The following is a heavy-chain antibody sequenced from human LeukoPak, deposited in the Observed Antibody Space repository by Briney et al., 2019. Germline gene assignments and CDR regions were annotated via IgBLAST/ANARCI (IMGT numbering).Heavy chain of an antibody. D-gene: IGHD1-14*01. CDR1: GYTLTSYY. V-gene: IGHV1-46*01. CDR3: AREVMDNLRFDY. J-gene: IGHJ4*02. Sequence: ASVKVSCKASGYTLTSYYMHWVRRAPGQGLEWMGIINPSGGDTSYAQKFQGRLTMTRDTSTNTVYMEPTSLRSEDTAVYYCAREVMDNLRFDYWGQGTLVTVSS. CDR2: INPSGGDT.